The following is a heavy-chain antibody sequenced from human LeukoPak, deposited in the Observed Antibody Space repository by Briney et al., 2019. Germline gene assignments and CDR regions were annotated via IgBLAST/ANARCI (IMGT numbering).Heavy chain of an antibody. Sequence: ASVKVSCKASGHSFTSCDINWVRQATGQGLEWMGWMNPNSGNTGYAQKFQGRVTMTRNTSISTAYMELSSLRSEDTAVYYRARSPKYYYDSSGYYGMDVWGQGTTVTVSS. V-gene: IGHV1-8*01. CDR3: ARSPKYYYDSSGYYGMDV. J-gene: IGHJ6*02. CDR1: GHSFTSCD. CDR2: MNPNSGNT. D-gene: IGHD3-22*01.